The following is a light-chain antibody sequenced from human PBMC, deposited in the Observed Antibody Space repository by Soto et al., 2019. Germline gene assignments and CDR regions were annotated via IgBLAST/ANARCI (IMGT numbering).Light chain of an antibody. CDR1: QSVSNNY. CDR3: QQYATSPLT. Sequence: VLTQSPGTLSLSPGERATLSCRASQSVSNNYLAWYQQKPGQAPRLVIFGASNRATGIPDRFSASGSGTEFTLTIGRLEPEDVAVYYCQQYATSPLTFGQATKVDI. CDR2: GAS. J-gene: IGKJ1*01. V-gene: IGKV3-20*01.